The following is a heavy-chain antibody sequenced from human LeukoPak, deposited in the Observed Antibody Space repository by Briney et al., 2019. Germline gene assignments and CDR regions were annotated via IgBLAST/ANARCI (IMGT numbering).Heavy chain of an antibody. CDR1: GFNFNVYS. J-gene: IGHJ4*02. V-gene: IGHV3-48*01. Sequence: GGSLRPSCAASGFNFNVYSMTWVRQAPGKGLEWLSYISGSSSPIYYADSVKGRFTISRDNSKNTLYLQMNSLRAEDTAVYYCAKDEARFWNYFDYWGQGTLVTVSS. D-gene: IGHD3-3*01. CDR2: ISGSSSPI. CDR3: AKDEARFWNYFDY.